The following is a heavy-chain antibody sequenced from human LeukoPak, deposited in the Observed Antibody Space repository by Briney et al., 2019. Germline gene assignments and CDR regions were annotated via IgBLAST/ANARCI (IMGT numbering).Heavy chain of an antibody. J-gene: IGHJ4*02. CDR1: EFTFNSYG. CDR3: AKPYYYGSGANYFDY. V-gene: IGHV3-30*18. D-gene: IGHD3-10*01. CDR2: ISNDGNNK. Sequence: GRSLRLSCAASEFTFNSYGMHWVRQAPGKGLEWVAVISNDGNNKYYADSVKGRFTISRDNSKNTLFLQMNSLRAEDTAVYYCAKPYYYGSGANYFDYWGQGTLVTVSS.